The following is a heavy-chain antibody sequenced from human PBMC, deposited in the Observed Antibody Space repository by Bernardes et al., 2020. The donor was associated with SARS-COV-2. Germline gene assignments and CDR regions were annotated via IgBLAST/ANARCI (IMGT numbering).Heavy chain of an antibody. J-gene: IGHJ6*02. D-gene: IGHD3-10*01. CDR2: INWNGGST. Sequence: GGSLRLSRAASGFTFSSYWMSWVRQAPGKGLEWVSGINWNGGSTGYADSVKGRFTISRDNAKNSLYLQMNSLRAEDTALYHCARLGDDLYYGMDVWGQGTTVTVSS. V-gene: IGHV3-20*01. CDR3: ARLGDDLYYGMDV. CDR1: GFTFSSYW.